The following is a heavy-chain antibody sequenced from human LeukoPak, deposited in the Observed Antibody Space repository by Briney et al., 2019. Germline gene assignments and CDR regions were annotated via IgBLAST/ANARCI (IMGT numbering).Heavy chain of an antibody. CDR3: ARHFPYDSGGYYFDY. J-gene: IGHJ4*02. V-gene: IGHV4-39*01. Sequence: PSETLSLTCTVSGSISTSSYYWGWIRQPPGKGLEWIGTIRYSGSTYYYNPSLKSRVTFSVDTSKNQFSLKLTSVTAADTAVYYCARHFPYDSGGYYFDYWGQGTLVTVSS. CDR2: IRYSGST. CDR1: GSISTSSYY. D-gene: IGHD3-22*01.